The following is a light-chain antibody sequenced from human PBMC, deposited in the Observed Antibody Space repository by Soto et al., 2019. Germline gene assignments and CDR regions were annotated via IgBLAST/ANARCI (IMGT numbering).Light chain of an antibody. CDR3: QQYGRSPWT. CDR2: AAS. Sequence: EIVLTQSPGTLSLSPGERVTLSCRASQSVASNYLAWYQQKPGQAPRLLIYAASGRATGIPDRFSGSGSGTDFTLTISRLEPEDFVVYYCQQYGRSPWTFGQGTKVEIK. V-gene: IGKV3-20*01. J-gene: IGKJ1*01. CDR1: QSVASNY.